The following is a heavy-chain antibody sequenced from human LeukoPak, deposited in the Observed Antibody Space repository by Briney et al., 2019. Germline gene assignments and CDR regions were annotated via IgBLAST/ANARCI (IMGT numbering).Heavy chain of an antibody. V-gene: IGHV6-1*01. D-gene: IGHD1-14*01. CDR2: TYYMSKWYD. CDR1: GDRVSSNSAA. Sequence: SQALSLPFAISGDRVSSNSAAWNWIRPTPSRGLEWLGRTYYMSKWYDNYAVSVKSRITITPDTSKNHFSLQLNSVPPQDTAVYYCERGTIGRTNWFDPWGQGTLVTVSS. J-gene: IGHJ5*02. CDR3: ERGTIGRTNWFDP.